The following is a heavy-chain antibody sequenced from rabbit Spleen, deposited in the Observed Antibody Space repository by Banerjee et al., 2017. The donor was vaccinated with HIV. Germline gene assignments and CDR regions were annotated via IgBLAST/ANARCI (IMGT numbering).Heavy chain of an antibody. J-gene: IGHJ6*01. CDR2: IDSGSSGFT. V-gene: IGHV1S40*01. D-gene: IGHD1-1*01. Sequence: QSLEESGGDMVKPGASLTLTCTASGVSFSSSSYMCWVRQAPGKGLEWIACIDSGSSGFTYFATWGKGRFTCSKTSSTTVTLQVTRLTAADTATYFCARDTSSSFSSYGMDLWGQGTLVTVS. CDR3: ARDTSSSFSSYGMDL. CDR1: GVSFSSSSY.